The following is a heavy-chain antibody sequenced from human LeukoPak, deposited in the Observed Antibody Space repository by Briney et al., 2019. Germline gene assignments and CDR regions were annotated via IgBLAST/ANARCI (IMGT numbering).Heavy chain of an antibody. CDR1: GYTFTSYG. V-gene: IGHV1-18*01. CDR3: ARCFDFDCSSTSCYDGCRDY. D-gene: IGHD2-2*01. Sequence: ASVKVSCKASGYTFTSYGISRVRQAPGQGLEWMGCSSAYNGNTNYAQKLQGRVTMTTDTSTSTAYMELRSLRSDDTAVYYCARCFDFDCSSTSCYDGCRDYWGQGTLVTVSS. J-gene: IGHJ4*02. CDR2: SSAYNGNT.